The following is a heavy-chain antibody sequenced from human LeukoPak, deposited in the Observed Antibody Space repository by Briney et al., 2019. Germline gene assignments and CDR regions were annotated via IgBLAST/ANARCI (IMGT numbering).Heavy chain of an antibody. CDR1: GFTFSDYY. J-gene: IGHJ4*02. D-gene: IGHD4-23*01. Sequence: GGSLRLSCAASGFTFSDYYMSWIRQAPGKGLEWVPYISRSGRTIYYADSVKGRFTISRDNAKNSLYLQMNSLRAEDTAVYYWARGAQTTVVTPDFDYWGQGNLVTVSS. CDR2: ISRSGRTI. V-gene: IGHV3-11*01. CDR3: ARGAQTTVVTPDFDY.